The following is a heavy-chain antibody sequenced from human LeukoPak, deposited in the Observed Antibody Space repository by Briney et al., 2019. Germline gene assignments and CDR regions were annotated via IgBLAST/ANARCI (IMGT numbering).Heavy chain of an antibody. D-gene: IGHD3-22*01. CDR3: AGGYEWFDP. V-gene: IGHV4-59*01. Sequence: SETLSLTCTVSGASIRSSYWSWIRQPPGKGLEWIGYIYYSVSPNYNPSLKSRATISLDTSKNQFSLKLSSVTAADTAVYYCAGGYEWFDPWGQGTLVTVAS. CDR2: IYYSVSP. J-gene: IGHJ5*02. CDR1: GASIRSSY.